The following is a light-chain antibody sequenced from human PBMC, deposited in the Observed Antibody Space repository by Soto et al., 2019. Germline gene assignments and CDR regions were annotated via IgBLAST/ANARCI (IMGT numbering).Light chain of an antibody. Sequence: ALQLTQSPSSLSASVGDRVTITCRASQGIAGALAWYQQKPGKAPNLLIYDASTLESGVPSRFSGSGSGTDFTLTISSLQPEDFAAYYCQQFSDYPLTFGGGTNVDVK. J-gene: IGKJ4*01. CDR2: DAS. V-gene: IGKV1D-13*01. CDR1: QGIAGA. CDR3: QQFSDYPLT.